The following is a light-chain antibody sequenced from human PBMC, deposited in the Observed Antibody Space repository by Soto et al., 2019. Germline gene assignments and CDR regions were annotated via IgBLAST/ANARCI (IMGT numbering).Light chain of an antibody. CDR2: DAS. CDR3: QQRSNFPLT. CDR1: QSVSSY. Sequence: EIVLTQSPATLSLSPGERATLSCRASQSVSSYLAWYQQKPGQAPRLLIYDASNRATGIPARFSGSGSGTDFPLTISSLGPEDFGVYYCQQRSNFPLTFGGGNKVEIK. V-gene: IGKV3-11*01. J-gene: IGKJ4*01.